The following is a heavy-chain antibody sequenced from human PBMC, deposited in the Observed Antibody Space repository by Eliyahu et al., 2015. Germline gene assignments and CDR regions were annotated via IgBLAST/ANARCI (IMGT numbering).Heavy chain of an antibody. D-gene: IGHD4-23*01. V-gene: IGHV3-33*08. CDR3: ARDHDYSGNYLED. J-gene: IGHJ4*02. CDR2: IWYDGSNQ. Sequence: QVRLVESGGGVVQPGRSLXXSXSASGFPFSDSAMHWVRQAPGKGLEWVAIIWYDGSNQYYADSVKGRFTISRDNSKNTVSLQMNSLRGEDTAIYYCARDHDYSGNYLEDWGQGTLVAVSS. CDR1: GFPFSDSA.